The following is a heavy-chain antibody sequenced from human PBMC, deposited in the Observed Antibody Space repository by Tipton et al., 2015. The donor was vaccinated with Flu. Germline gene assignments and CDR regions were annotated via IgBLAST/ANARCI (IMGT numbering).Heavy chain of an antibody. Sequence: TLSLTCTVSGGSLSSFYWSWIRQPAGKGLEYIGRIYSRGSTNYNPSFQSRVSMSLDASKTQFSLNLNSVTAADTAMYYCARGSGSGTFVIFDYWGQGTLVAFSS. CDR2: IYSRGST. J-gene: IGHJ4*02. CDR3: ARGSGSGTFVIFDY. D-gene: IGHD3-10*01. CDR1: GGSLSSFY. V-gene: IGHV4-4*07.